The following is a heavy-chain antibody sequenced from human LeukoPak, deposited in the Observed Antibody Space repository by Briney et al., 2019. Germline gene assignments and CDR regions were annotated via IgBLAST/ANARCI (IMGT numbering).Heavy chain of an antibody. Sequence: GASVKVSCKASGYTFTGYYMHWVRQAPGQGLEWMGWINPNSGGTNYAQKFQGRVTMTRDTSISTAYMELSRLRSDDTAVYYCARVALWFGELSPNYYYYYYMDVWGKGTTVTVSS. D-gene: IGHD3-10*01. CDR2: INPNSGGT. CDR1: GYTFTGYY. J-gene: IGHJ6*03. V-gene: IGHV1-2*02. CDR3: ARVALWFGELSPNYYYYYYMDV.